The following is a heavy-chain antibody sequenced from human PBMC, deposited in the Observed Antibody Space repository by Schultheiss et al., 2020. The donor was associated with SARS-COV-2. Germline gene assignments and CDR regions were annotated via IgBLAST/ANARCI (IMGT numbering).Heavy chain of an antibody. J-gene: IGHJ4*02. D-gene: IGHD1-1*01. V-gene: IGHV4-30-2*01. Sequence: LRLSCAVYGGSFSGYSWSWIRQPPGKGLEWIGYIYHSGSTYYNPSLKSRVTISVDRSKNQFSLKLSSVTAADTAVYYCARAPGGYDTTFDYWGQGTLVTVSS. CDR2: IYHSGST. CDR3: ARAPGGYDTTFDY. CDR1: GGSFSGYS.